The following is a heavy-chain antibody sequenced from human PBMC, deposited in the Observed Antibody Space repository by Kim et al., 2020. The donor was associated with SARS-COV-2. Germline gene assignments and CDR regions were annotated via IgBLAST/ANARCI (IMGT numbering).Heavy chain of an antibody. CDR3: ARGPRRGQLVPLIRSHYGMDV. D-gene: IGHD6-6*01. V-gene: IGHV3-48*04. CDR2: ISSSSSTI. CDR1: GFTFSSYS. Sequence: GGSLRLSCAASGFTFSSYSMNWVRQAPGKGLEWVSYISSSSSTIYYADSVKGRFTISRDNAKNSLYLQMNSLRAEDTAVYYCARGPRRGQLVPLIRSHYGMDVWGQGTTVTVSS. J-gene: IGHJ6*02.